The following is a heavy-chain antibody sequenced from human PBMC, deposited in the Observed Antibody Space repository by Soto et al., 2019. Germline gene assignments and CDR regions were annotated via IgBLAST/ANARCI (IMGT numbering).Heavy chain of an antibody. Sequence: GGSLRLSCAASGFTFSRYGVHWVRQAPGKGLEWVSFISYDGSRTYYADSVKGRFTISRDNSKNTVFLQMDSLRAEDTAVYYCAKNLLEEPADYYDTKADALDTWGQGTMVTVSS. D-gene: IGHD3-22*01. J-gene: IGHJ3*02. V-gene: IGHV3-30*02. CDR1: GFTFSRYG. CDR3: AKNLLEEPADYYDTKADALDT. CDR2: ISYDGSRT.